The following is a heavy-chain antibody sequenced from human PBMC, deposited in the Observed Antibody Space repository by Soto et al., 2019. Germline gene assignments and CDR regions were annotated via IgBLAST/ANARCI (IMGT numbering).Heavy chain of an antibody. CDR3: ASPNILTGYYNNGNYYYYGMDV. J-gene: IGHJ6*02. D-gene: IGHD3-9*01. V-gene: IGHV1-2*02. CDR2: ISPNNGGT. CDR1: GYTFTSYG. Sequence: ASVKVSCKASGYTFTSYGISWVRQAPGQGLEWMGWISPNNGGTNYAQKFQGRVTMTRDTSISTAYMELSRLRSDDTAVYYCASPNILTGYYNNGNYYYYGMDVWGQGTTVTVSS.